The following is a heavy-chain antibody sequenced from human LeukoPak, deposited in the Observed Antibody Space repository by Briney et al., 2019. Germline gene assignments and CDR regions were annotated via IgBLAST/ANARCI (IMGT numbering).Heavy chain of an antibody. V-gene: IGHV3-30-3*01. CDR2: ISYDGSNK. CDR3: ARVRTAWYEGTFDY. Sequence: GGSLRLSCAASGFTFSSYALHWVREAPGKGPEWVAVISYDGSNKYYADSVKGRFTISRDNSKNTLSLQMNSLRAEDTALYYCARVRTAWYEGTFDYWGQGTLVTVSS. D-gene: IGHD6-13*01. J-gene: IGHJ4*02. CDR1: GFTFSSYA.